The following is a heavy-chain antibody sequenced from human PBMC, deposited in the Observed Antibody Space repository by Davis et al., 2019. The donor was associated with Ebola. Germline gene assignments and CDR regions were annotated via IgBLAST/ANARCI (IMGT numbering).Heavy chain of an antibody. CDR3: AKEMEVTKPYDH. V-gene: IGHV3-23*01. J-gene: IGHJ4*02. CDR1: GFTFSNYW. CDR2: VSRKGDS. Sequence: GESLKISCAASGFTFSNYWMTWVRQALGKGLEWVAAVSRKGDSYYAESVKGRFTVSRDTSKDTLFLQMDSLRDEDTAVYYCAKEMEVTKPYDHWGQGTLVTVSS. D-gene: IGHD2-21*02.